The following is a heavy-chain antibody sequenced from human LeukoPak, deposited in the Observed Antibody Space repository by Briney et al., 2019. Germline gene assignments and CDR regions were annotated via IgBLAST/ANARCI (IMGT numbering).Heavy chain of an antibody. J-gene: IGHJ6*03. CDR3: AKLPLYYYYMDV. CDR2: IRYDGSNK. Sequence: GGSLRLSCAASGFTFSSYGMHWVRQAPGKGLEWVAFIRYDGSNKYYADSVKGRFTISRDNSKNTLYLQMNSLRAEDTAVYYCAKLPLYYYYMDVWGKGTTVTISS. V-gene: IGHV3-30*02. CDR1: GFTFSSYG.